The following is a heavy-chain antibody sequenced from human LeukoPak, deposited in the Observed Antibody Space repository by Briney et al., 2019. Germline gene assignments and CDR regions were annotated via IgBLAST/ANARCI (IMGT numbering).Heavy chain of an antibody. Sequence: GGSLRLSCAASRFAFSTYSMIWVRPAPGKGLEWVSSISSTSAYIYYADSLKGRFTISRDNARNSLYLQTNSLRAEDTAVYYCARGGYSHGRYYYYMDVWGIGTAVTVSS. CDR3: ARGGYSHGRYYYYMDV. CDR2: ISSTSAYI. D-gene: IGHD5-18*01. J-gene: IGHJ6*03. CDR1: RFAFSTYS. V-gene: IGHV3-21*06.